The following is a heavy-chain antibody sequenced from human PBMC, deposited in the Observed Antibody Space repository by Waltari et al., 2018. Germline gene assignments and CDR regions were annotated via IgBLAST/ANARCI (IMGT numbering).Heavy chain of an antibody. V-gene: IGHV3-49*04. D-gene: IGHD3-22*01. J-gene: IGHJ4*02. CDR1: GFAFGEYS. Sequence: EVQLVESGGQLIQPGRSLRLSCTTSGFAFGEYSMSWVRQTPEKGLGVGGCSGSGPYGTTTEYAASVRGRFTLSRDDSKSIAYLQMDSLKTEDTAVYYCTRLPYYYDSSGYSEFPYFASWGQGTLVTVSS. CDR3: TRLPYYYDSSGYSEFPYFAS. CDR2: SGSGPYGTTT.